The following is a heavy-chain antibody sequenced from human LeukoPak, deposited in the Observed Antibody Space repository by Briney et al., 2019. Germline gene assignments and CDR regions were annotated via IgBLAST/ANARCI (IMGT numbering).Heavy chain of an antibody. CDR3: AREPPDLFMRGMDV. J-gene: IGHJ6*02. CDR2: INPNSGGT. D-gene: IGHD3-16*01. Sequence: GASVKVSCKASGYTFTGYYMHWVRQAPGQGLEWMGWINPNSGGTNYAQKFQGRVTMTRDTSTSTVYMELSSLRSEDTAVYYCAREPPDLFMRGMDVWGQGTTVTVSS. CDR1: GYTFTGYY. V-gene: IGHV1-2*02.